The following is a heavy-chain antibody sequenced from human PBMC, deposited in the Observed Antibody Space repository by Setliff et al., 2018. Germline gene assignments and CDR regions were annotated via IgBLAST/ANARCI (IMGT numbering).Heavy chain of an antibody. J-gene: IGHJ3*02. V-gene: IGHV1-3*01. CDR2: INAGNGNT. D-gene: IGHD1-1*01. CDR3: AREVLQLVREEAFYI. Sequence: ASVKVSCQASGYSFAKYALHWVRQAPGQRLEWMGWINAGNGNTKCSQNFPGRVTITRDTSASTAYVELSSLRSEDTAVYYCAREVLQLVREEAFYIWGQGTMVTVSS. CDR1: GYSFAKYA.